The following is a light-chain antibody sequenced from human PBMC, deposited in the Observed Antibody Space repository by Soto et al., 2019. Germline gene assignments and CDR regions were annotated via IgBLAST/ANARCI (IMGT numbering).Light chain of an antibody. J-gene: IGKJ1*01. CDR3: QQYDSSPPRT. CDR2: GAS. V-gene: IGKV3-20*01. CDR1: QSVSSSY. Sequence: EIVLTQSPGTLSLSPGERATLSCRASQSVSSSYLAWYQQKPGQAPRLLIYGASSRATGIPDRFSGSGSGTDITITISRLEPEDFAVYYCQQYDSSPPRTFGQGTKVEIK.